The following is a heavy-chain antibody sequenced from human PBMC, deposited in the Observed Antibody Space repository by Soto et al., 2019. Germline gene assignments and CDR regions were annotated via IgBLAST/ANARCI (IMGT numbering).Heavy chain of an antibody. Sequence: SETLSLTCAVYGGSFSGYYWSWIRQPPGKGLEWIGEINHSGSTNYNPSLKSRVTISVDTSKNQFSLKLSSVTAADTAVYYCARENSSGWPKNYYYYYMDVWGKGTTVTVSS. D-gene: IGHD6-19*01. CDR2: INHSGST. CDR1: GGSFSGYY. J-gene: IGHJ6*03. V-gene: IGHV4-34*01. CDR3: ARENSSGWPKNYYYYYMDV.